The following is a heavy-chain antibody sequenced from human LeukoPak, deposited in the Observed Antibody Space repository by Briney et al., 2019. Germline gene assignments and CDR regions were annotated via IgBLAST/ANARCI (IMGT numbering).Heavy chain of an antibody. J-gene: IGHJ4*02. V-gene: IGHV4-30-2*03. D-gene: IGHD6-6*01. CDR1: GGSISSGGYY. Sequence: NPSETLSLTCTVSGGSISSGGYYWSWIRQPPGKGLEWIGSIYYSGSTYYNPSLKSRVTISVDTSKNQFSLKLSSVTAADTAVYYCARHVRYLIQLVDFDYWGQGTLVAVSS. CDR2: IYYSGST. CDR3: ARHVRYLIQLVDFDY.